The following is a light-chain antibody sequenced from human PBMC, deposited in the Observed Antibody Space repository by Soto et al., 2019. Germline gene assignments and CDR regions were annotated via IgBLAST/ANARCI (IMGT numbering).Light chain of an antibody. CDR3: QQYSEWPPLYT. Sequence: ETVMTQSPATLSVSPGERATLSCRASQSVGSNLAWYQQKPGHAPRLLIYGASTRATGIPARFSGSGSGTEFTLTITSLQSEDFAVYYCQQYSEWPPLYTFGQGTKGDIK. J-gene: IGKJ2*01. CDR2: GAS. CDR1: QSVGSN. V-gene: IGKV3-15*01.